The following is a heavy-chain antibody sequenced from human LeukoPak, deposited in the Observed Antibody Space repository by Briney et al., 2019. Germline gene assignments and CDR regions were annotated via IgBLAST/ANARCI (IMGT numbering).Heavy chain of an antibody. V-gene: IGHV1-2*02. J-gene: IGHJ6*03. D-gene: IGHD6-19*01. CDR3: ARARGRSSGGLGYYYYYMDV. CDR2: INPNSGGT. CDR1: GYTFTGYY. Sequence: ASVKVSCKASGYTFTGYYMHWVRQAPGQGLEWMGWINPNSGGTNYAQKFQGRVTMTRDTSISTAYMELSSLRSEDTAVYYCARARGRSSGGLGYYYYYMDVWGKGTTVTISS.